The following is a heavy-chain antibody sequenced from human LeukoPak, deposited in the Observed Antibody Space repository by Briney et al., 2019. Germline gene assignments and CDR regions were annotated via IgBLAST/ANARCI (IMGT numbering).Heavy chain of an antibody. J-gene: IGHJ4*02. Sequence: GGSLRLSCAASGFTLSSYPMNWVRQAPGKGLEWVSTFVRGSTYYADTVQGRFTISRDSSKNTLYLQMNSLRADDTALYFCTRAAPYGTSWYGRNDYWGQGTLVAVSS. V-gene: IGHV3-23*01. CDR3: TRAAPYGTSWYGRNDY. CDR2: FVRGST. CDR1: GFTLSSYP. D-gene: IGHD6-13*01.